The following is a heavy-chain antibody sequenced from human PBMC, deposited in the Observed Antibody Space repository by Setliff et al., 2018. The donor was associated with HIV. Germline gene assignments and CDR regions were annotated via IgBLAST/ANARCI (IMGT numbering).Heavy chain of an antibody. CDR3: ARIWGIPPLYYFDY. CDR2: IHAGNGYT. J-gene: IGHJ4*02. V-gene: IGHV1-3*01. Sequence: ASVKVSCKASGYTFTSYAMHWVRRAPGQRLEWMGWIHAGNGYTKYSQKFQGRVTFTRDTSASAAYMDLSSLRSEDTAVYYCARIWGIPPLYYFDYWGQGTLVTVSS. CDR1: GYTFTSYA. D-gene: IGHD3-16*01.